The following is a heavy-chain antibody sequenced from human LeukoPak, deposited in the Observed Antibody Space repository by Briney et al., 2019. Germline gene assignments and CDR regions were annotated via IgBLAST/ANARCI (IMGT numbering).Heavy chain of an antibody. Sequence: GGSLRLSCAASGFTFSSYWMHWVRQAPGKGLVWVSGINYDGSDTRYADTVKGRFTISGDNAKNTLYLQMNSLRAEDTAVYYCQRDIMTAAGIHWGQGTLFTVSS. J-gene: IGHJ4*02. CDR1: GFTFSSYW. CDR2: INYDGSDT. CDR3: QRDIMTAAGIH. V-gene: IGHV3-74*01. D-gene: IGHD6-13*01.